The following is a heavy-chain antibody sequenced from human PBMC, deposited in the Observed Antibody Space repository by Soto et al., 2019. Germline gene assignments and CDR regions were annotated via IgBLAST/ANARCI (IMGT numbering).Heavy chain of an antibody. V-gene: IGHV3-30-3*01. D-gene: IGHD6-19*01. CDR1: GFTFSSYA. Sequence: QVQLVESGGGVVQPGRSLRLSCAASGFTFSSYAMHWVRQAPGNGLEWVAVISYDGSNKYYADSVKGRFTISRDNSKNTLYLQMNSLRAEDTAVYYCASDTSPDSSGWSRNAFDIWGQGTMVTVSS. CDR3: ASDTSPDSSGWSRNAFDI. J-gene: IGHJ3*02. CDR2: ISYDGSNK.